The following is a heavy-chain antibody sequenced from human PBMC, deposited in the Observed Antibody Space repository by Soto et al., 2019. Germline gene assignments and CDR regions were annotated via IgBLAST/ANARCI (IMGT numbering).Heavy chain of an antibody. CDR2: IDPSDSYT. CDR1: GYSFTSYW. J-gene: IGHJ6*02. Sequence: GESLKISCKGSGYSFTSYWISWVRQMPGKGLEWMGRIDPSDSYTNYSPSFQGHVTISADKSISTAYLQWSSLKASDTAMYYCARHIRYYYDSSGPPYGMDVWGQGTTVTVSS. D-gene: IGHD3-22*01. V-gene: IGHV5-10-1*01. CDR3: ARHIRYYYDSSGPPYGMDV.